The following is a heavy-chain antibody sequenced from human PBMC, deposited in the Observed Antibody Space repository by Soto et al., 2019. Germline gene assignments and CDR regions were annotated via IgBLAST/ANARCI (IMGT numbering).Heavy chain of an antibody. V-gene: IGHV3-66*03. CDR1: GFSVSSNY. CDR2: IYSGGTT. CDR3: GRCTSTSCHLGSDY. J-gene: IGHJ4*02. Sequence: EVQLVESGGGLIQPGGSLRLSCAASGFSVSSNYMSWVRQAPGKGLEWVSVIYSGGTTYYADSVKGRFTISRDNSKNTLYLQMNSLRAADTAVYYCGRCTSTSCHLGSDYWGQGTLVTVSS. D-gene: IGHD2-2*01.